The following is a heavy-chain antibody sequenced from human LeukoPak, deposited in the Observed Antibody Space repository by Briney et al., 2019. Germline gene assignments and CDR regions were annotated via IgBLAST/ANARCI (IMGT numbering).Heavy chain of an antibody. J-gene: IGHJ3*02. CDR1: GYLISSGYY. CDR2: FYHSGGP. V-gene: IGHV4-38-2*02. CDR3: ARGGGFLESLYADAFDI. D-gene: IGHD3-3*01. Sequence: PSETLSLTCTVSGYLISSGYYWGWIRQPPGQGLEWIGNFYHSGGPYYTPSLKSRVTISVDTSRNQFSLILSSVTAADTAVYYCARGGGFLESLYADAFDIWGQGTMVTVSS.